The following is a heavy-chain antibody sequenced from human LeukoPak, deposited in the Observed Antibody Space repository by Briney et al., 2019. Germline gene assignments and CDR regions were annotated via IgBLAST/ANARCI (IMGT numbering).Heavy chain of an antibody. CDR1: GYTFTSYW. D-gene: IGHD5-24*01. CDR2: IYPGDSVT. CDR3: ARRGDGYNLNFDY. V-gene: IGHV5-51*01. Sequence: GESLKISCKGTGYTFTSYWIGWVRQRPGKGLEWMVIIYPGDSVTRYSPSFQGQVTISAAKSISTAYLQWRSLKASDTAMYYCARRGDGYNLNFDYWGQGTLVTVSS. J-gene: IGHJ4*02.